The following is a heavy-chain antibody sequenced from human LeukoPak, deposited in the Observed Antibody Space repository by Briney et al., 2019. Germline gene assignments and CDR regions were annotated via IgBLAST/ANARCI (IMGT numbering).Heavy chain of an antibody. V-gene: IGHV3-11*03. CDR3: ASGPGFLFDC. CDR2: ISSGSEDT. CDR1: GFTFSAYS. Sequence: GGSLRLSCAASGFTFSAYSMTWIRQAPGKGLEWVSYISSGSEDTLYADSVKGRFTISRDNAKNSLYLQMNSLTAEDTAVYYCASGPGFLFDCWGQGTLVTVSS. D-gene: IGHD5-12*01. J-gene: IGHJ4*02.